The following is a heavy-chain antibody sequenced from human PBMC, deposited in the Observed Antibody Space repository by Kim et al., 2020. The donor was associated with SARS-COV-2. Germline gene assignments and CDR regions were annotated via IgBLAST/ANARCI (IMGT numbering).Heavy chain of an antibody. Sequence: SETLSLTCTVSGGSISSYYWSWIRHRPGKGLELMGYINNNGSANYNPTLKSRVPISVETAKTQISLKLSPVTAAATDAYYCSSAHPTIVAAGSLCSWGQG. CDR1: GGSISSYY. CDR2: INNNGSA. J-gene: IGHJ5*02. V-gene: IGHV4-59*08. D-gene: IGHD2-15*01. CDR3: SSAHPTIVAAGSLCS.